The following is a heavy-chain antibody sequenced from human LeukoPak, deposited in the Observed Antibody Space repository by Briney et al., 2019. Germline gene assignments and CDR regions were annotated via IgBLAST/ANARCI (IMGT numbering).Heavy chain of an antibody. Sequence: GASVKVSCKASGYTFTGYYMHWVRQAPGQGLEWMGWINPNSGGTNYAQKFQGRVTMTRDTSISTAYMELSRLRSDDTAVYYCARVSIAGYPLYYFDYWGQGTLVTVSS. V-gene: IGHV1-2*02. CDR2: INPNSGGT. CDR3: ARVSIAGYPLYYFDY. J-gene: IGHJ4*02. D-gene: IGHD6-25*01. CDR1: GYTFTGYY.